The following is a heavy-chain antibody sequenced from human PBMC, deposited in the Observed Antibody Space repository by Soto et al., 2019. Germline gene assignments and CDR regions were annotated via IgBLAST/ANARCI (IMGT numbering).Heavy chain of an antibody. CDR1: GGSISSGDYY. Sequence: SETLSLTCTVSGGSISSGDYYWRWIRQPPGKGLEWIGYIYYSGSTYYNPSLKSRVTISVDTSKNQFSLKLSSVTAADTAVYYCARDRIVGATSPPYYYYGMYVWGQGTTVTVSS. CDR2: IYYSGST. D-gene: IGHD1-26*01. J-gene: IGHJ6*02. CDR3: ARDRIVGATSPPYYYYGMYV. V-gene: IGHV4-30-4*01.